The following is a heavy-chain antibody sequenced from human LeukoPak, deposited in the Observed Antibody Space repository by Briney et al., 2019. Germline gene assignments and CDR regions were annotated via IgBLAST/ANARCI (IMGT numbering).Heavy chain of an antibody. D-gene: IGHD6-13*01. V-gene: IGHV1-8*01. Sequence: GASVKVSCKASGYTFTSYDINWVRQATGQGLEWMGWMNPSSGNTGYAQKFQGRVTMTRNTSISTAYMELSSLRSEDTAVYYCGLRSIATTGKKGLDYWGQGTLVIVSS. CDR3: GLRSIATTGKKGLDY. J-gene: IGHJ4*02. CDR2: MNPSSGNT. CDR1: GYTFTSYD.